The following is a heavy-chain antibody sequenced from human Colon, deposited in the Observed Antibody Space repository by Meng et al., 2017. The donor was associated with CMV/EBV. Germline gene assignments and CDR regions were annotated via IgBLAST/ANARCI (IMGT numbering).Heavy chain of an antibody. CDR3: ARDPSGSRVPFDY. D-gene: IGHD1-26*01. Sequence: QVAGGQLGAEVKKPEAAGNVYCKPSGYTCSDYHIHWVRQAPGPGLEWMGWINSNSGATDYAQKFQGRLTMTRDTSITTVYMELSSLRSDDTAVYYCARDPSGSRVPFDYWGQGSLVTVSS. V-gene: IGHV1-2*02. CDR1: GYTCSDYH. CDR2: INSNSGAT. J-gene: IGHJ4*02.